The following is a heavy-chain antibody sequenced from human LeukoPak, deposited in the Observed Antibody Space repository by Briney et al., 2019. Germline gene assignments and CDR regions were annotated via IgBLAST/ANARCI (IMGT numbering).Heavy chain of an antibody. J-gene: IGHJ2*01. D-gene: IGHD5-18*01. Sequence: GGSLRLSCAASGFTFSSYAMHWVRQAPGKGLEWVAVISYDGSNKYYADSVKGRFTISRDNSKNTLYLQMNSLRAEDTAVYYCARDCGSKWTQLWLAPTYFDLWGRGTLVTVSS. CDR1: GFTFSSYA. V-gene: IGHV3-30-3*01. CDR3: ARDCGSKWTQLWLAPTYFDL. CDR2: ISYDGSNK.